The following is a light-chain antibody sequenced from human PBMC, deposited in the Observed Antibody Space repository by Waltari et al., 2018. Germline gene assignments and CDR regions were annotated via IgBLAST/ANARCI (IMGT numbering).Light chain of an antibody. CDR3: QTGGFGIWV. CDR2: VNSAGSH. V-gene: IGLV4-69*01. CDR1: SGHSNYP. J-gene: IGLJ3*02. Sequence: QLILTQSPSASASLGASVKLTCTLRSGHSNYPIAWHQQQPEKGPRYLMTVNSAGSHIKGDGIPDRFSGSSSGAERYLTISSLQSEDETDYYCQTGGFGIWVFGGGTKLTVL.